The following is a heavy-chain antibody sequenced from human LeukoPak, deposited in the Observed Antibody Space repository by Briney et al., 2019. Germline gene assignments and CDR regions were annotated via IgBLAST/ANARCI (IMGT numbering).Heavy chain of an antibody. CDR2: ISSSSSYI. CDR3: ARDTTFGGVIVPLGY. Sequence: PGGSLRLSCAASGFTFSSYSMNWVRQAPGEGLEWVSSISSSSSYIYYADPVKGRFTISRDNAKNSLYLQMNSLRAEDTAVYYCARDTTFGGVIVPLGYWGQGTLVTVSS. J-gene: IGHJ4*02. D-gene: IGHD3-16*02. CDR1: GFTFSSYS. V-gene: IGHV3-21*01.